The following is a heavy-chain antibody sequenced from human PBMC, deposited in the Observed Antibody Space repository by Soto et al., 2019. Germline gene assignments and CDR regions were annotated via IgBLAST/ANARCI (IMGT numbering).Heavy chain of an antibody. Sequence: ELQLVESGGGLVQPGGPLGFSCFASGFPLITYWLHWVRQLPGKGRCGVSRINSDGSSRTNADSVRGRLTISRDNAKNTLYLQMNSLRAEDTAVYYCARGDATLSAYYYSMDVWGKGTTVTVSS. J-gene: IGHJ6*03. D-gene: IGHD1-26*01. CDR3: ARGDATLSAYYYSMDV. V-gene: IGHV3-74*01. CDR2: INSDGSSR. CDR1: GFPLITYW.